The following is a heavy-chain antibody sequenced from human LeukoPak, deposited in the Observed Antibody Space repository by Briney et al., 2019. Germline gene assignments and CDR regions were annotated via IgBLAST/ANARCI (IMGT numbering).Heavy chain of an antibody. Sequence: PGGSLRFSCAASGFTFSSYSMMWVRQAPGKGLEWVSYISSSSSSISYADSVKGRFTISRDNAKNSLYLQMNSLRDEDTAVYYCARRLPGSGYSEFDYWGQGTLVTVSS. CDR1: GFTFSSYS. V-gene: IGHV3-48*02. D-gene: IGHD3-22*01. CDR3: ARRLPGSGYSEFDY. J-gene: IGHJ4*02. CDR2: ISSSSSSI.